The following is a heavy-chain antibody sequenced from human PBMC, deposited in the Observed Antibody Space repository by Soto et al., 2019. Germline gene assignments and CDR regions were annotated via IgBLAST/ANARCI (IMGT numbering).Heavy chain of an antibody. CDR3: AKNQERELPRVIDF. CDR2: MSGSSSTT. J-gene: IGHJ4*02. V-gene: IGHV3-23*01. Sequence: GGSLRLSCATSGLTFSNYAMSWVRQAPGGGLEWVSSMSGSSSTTYYADSVRGRFTVSRDRSKNTLYLQMSSLRAEDTALYYCAKNQERELPRVIDFWGQGTLVTVSS. D-gene: IGHD1-7*01. CDR1: GLTFSNYA.